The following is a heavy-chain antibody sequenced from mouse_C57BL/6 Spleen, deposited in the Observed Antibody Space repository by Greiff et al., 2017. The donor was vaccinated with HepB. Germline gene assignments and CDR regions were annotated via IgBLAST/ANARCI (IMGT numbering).Heavy chain of an antibody. Sequence: EVHLVESGGGLVKPGGSLKLSCAASGFTFSDYGMHWVRQAPEKGLEWVAYISSGSSTIYYADTVKGRFTISRDNAKNTLFLQMTSLRSEDTAMYYCARDYGSSYWYFEVWGTGTTVTVSS. CDR2: ISSGSSTI. V-gene: IGHV5-17*01. D-gene: IGHD1-1*01. CDR1: GFTFSDYG. CDR3: ARDYGSSYWYFEV. J-gene: IGHJ1*03.